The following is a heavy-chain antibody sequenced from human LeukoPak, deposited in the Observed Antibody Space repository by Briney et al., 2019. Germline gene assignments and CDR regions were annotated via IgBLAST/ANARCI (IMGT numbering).Heavy chain of an antibody. D-gene: IGHD2-15*01. CDR1: GFTFSSYA. CDR2: ISGSGGST. CDR3: AKGRSEVVTVAINY. Sequence: PGGSLRLSCAASGFTFSSYAMSWVRQAPGKGLEWVSAISGSGGSTYYADSVKGRFTISRDNSKNTLYLQMNSLRAEDTAVYYCAKGRSEVVTVAINYWGQGTLATVSS. J-gene: IGHJ4*02. V-gene: IGHV3-23*01.